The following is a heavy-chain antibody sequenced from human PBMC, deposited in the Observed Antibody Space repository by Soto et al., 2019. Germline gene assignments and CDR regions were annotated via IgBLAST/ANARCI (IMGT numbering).Heavy chain of an antibody. CDR2: IYYSGST. D-gene: IGHD3-22*01. J-gene: IGHJ4*02. CDR1: GGSISSGGYY. CDR3: ASRGVRAGELGYYYDSSGYYGAFDY. Sequence: QVQLQESGPGLVKPSQTLSLTCTVSGGSISSGGYYWSWIRQHPGKGLEWIGYIYYSGSTYYNPSLKSRVTISVDTSKNQFSLKLSSVTAADTAVYYCASRGVRAGELGYYYDSSGYYGAFDYWGQGTLVTVSS. V-gene: IGHV4-31*03.